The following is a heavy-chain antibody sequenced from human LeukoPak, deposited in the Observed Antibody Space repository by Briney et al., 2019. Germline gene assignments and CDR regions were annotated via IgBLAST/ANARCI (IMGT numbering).Heavy chain of an antibody. D-gene: IGHD4-23*01. CDR1: GGSISSGSYY. CDR2: IYTSGST. Sequence: SETLSLTCTVSGGSISSGSYYWSWIRQPAGKGLEWIGRIYTSGSTNYNPSLKSRVTMSVDTSKNQFSLKLSSVTAADTAVYYCARATDYGGNYGGVHYYYYMDVWGKGTTVTISS. V-gene: IGHV4-61*02. CDR3: ARATDYGGNYGGVHYYYYMDV. J-gene: IGHJ6*03.